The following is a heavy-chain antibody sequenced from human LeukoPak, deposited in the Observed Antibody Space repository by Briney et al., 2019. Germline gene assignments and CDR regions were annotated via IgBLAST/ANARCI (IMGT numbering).Heavy chain of an antibody. D-gene: IGHD2-2*01. CDR3: ARPIDCSATTCSSPFAY. Sequence: KSSETLSLTCAVYGGSFSGYYWSWIRQPPGKGLEWIGEINHSGSTNYNPSLKSRVTISVDTSKNQFSLKLSSVTAADTAVYYCARPIDCSATTCSSPFAYWGQGSLVTVSA. V-gene: IGHV4-34*01. CDR2: INHSGST. CDR1: GGSFSGYY. J-gene: IGHJ4*02.